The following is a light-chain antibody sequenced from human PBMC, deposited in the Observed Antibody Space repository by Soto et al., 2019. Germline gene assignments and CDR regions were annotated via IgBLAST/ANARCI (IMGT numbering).Light chain of an antibody. CDR2: T. CDR3: SSYTSAATL. Sequence: QSALTQPASVSGSPGQPITISCTGTRSDVGFYSYVSWYQLHPGKAPKLIIDTNRPSGVSNRFSGSKSGNTASLTISGLQAEDEADYYCSSYTSAATLFGGGTKLTVL. V-gene: IGLV2-14*01. J-gene: IGLJ2*01. CDR1: RSDVGFYSY.